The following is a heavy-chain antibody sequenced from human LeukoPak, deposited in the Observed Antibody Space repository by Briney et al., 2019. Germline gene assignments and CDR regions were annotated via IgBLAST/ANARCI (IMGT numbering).Heavy chain of an antibody. D-gene: IGHD3-22*01. V-gene: IGHV1-2*02. J-gene: IGHJ4*02. CDR3: ASGSPTHHYDSSGYYYFDY. CDR1: GYSFTDYY. Sequence: ASVKVSCKASGYSFTDYYLHWVRQAPGQGPEWMGWVNPNSGGTNYAQKFQGRVTMTRDTSISTAYLELSRLRSDDTAVYYCASGSPTHHYDSSGYYYFDYWGQGTLVTVSS. CDR2: VNPNSGGT.